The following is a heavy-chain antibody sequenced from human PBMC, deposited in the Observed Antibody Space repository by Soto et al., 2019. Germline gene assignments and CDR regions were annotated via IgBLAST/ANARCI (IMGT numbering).Heavy chain of an antibody. D-gene: IGHD3-10*01. Sequence: EVQLLESGGGLVQPGGSLRLSCAASGFPFSTSAMNWVRQAPGKGLEWVSIISGTSDAAYYAESVKGRFTSSRDNSKNTVYLQMNSLRPEDTAVYYCAKESLDYFDSGRFYAPAFDHWGQGTLVTVSS. V-gene: IGHV3-23*01. CDR2: ISGTSDAA. J-gene: IGHJ4*02. CDR3: AKESLDYFDSGRFYAPAFDH. CDR1: GFPFSTSA.